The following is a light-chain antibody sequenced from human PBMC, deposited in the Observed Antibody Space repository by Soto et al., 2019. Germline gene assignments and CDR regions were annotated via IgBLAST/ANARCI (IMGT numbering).Light chain of an antibody. CDR2: DAS. CDR1: QSVSSY. J-gene: IGKJ4*01. V-gene: IGKV3-11*01. Sequence: ETVLTQSPATLSLSPGEGAPLSCRASQSVSSYLAWYQQKPGQAPTLLIYDASNRATGIPARFSGSGSGTDFTLPISSLETQDFAVYYCQQRSNWPSLTFGGGTKVDIK. CDR3: QQRSNWPSLT.